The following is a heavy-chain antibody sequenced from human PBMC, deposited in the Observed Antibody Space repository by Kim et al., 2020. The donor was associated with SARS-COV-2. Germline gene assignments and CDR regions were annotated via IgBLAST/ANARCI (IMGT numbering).Heavy chain of an antibody. CDR1: GFTFDDYA. D-gene: IGHD3-22*01. Sequence: GGSLRLSCAASGFTFDDYAMHWVRQAPGKGLEWVSGISWNSGSIGYADSVKGRFTISRDNAKNSLYLQMNSLRAEDTALYYCAKAIATYYYDSSGYSLGEGFDYWGQGTLVTVSS. CDR3: AKAIATYYYDSSGYSLGEGFDY. CDR2: ISWNSGSI. J-gene: IGHJ4*02. V-gene: IGHV3-9*01.